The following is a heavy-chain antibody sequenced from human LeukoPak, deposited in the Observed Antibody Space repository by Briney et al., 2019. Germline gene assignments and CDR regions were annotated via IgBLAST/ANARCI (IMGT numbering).Heavy chain of an antibody. D-gene: IGHD2-8*02. CDR2: IYYSGST. CDR3: ARAAGGYYFDY. V-gene: IGHV4-59*01. CDR1: GGSISSYY. Sequence: PSETLSLTCTVSGGSISSYYWSWIRQPPGKGLEWIGYIYYSGSTNYNPSLKSRVTISVDTSKNQFPLKLSSVTAADTAVYYCARAAGGYYFDYWGQGTLVTVSS. J-gene: IGHJ4*02.